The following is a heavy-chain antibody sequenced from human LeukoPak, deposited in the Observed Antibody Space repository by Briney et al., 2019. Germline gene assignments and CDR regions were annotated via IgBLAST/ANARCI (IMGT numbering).Heavy chain of an antibody. CDR1: GFTSSSYW. V-gene: IGHV3-7*01. D-gene: IGHD1-26*01. J-gene: IGHJ4*02. CDR3: ARDPIVGDTGGGDY. CDR2: INGDGSIE. Sequence: HPGGSLRLSCAASGFTSSSYWMTWVRQAPGKGLEWVSNINGDGSIENYVDSVRGRFTIFRDNAKDSLYLQMNSLRVEDTAVYYCARDPIVGDTGGGDYWGQGTLVTVSS.